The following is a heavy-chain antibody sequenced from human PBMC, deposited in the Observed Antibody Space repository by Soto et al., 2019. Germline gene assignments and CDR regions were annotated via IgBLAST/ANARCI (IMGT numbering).Heavy chain of an antibody. CDR1: GDSISTNNW. Sequence: QVQLQESGPGLVKPSETLSLTCAVSGDSISTNNWWSWVRQPPGKGLEWIGEIYHSGSTNYNPSLKSQATISADRSKNQLSLRLNAVTAADTAVYFWARDSHWGLGDWGQGTLVIVSS. D-gene: IGHD7-27*01. CDR3: ARDSHWGLGD. J-gene: IGHJ4*02. CDR2: IYHSGST. V-gene: IGHV4-4*02.